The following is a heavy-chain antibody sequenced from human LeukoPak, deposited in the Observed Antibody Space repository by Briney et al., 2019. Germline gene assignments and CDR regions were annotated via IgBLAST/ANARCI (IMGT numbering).Heavy chain of an antibody. CDR1: GVTFGRYA. D-gene: IGHD5-18*01. CDR3: AKTKGYSYGYYFDY. Sequence: AVMLRRFLCAVNGVTFGRYAMHCVRQSLSKGLEWVAVMSYDGFNKYYADSVKGRFTISRDNSKNTLYLQMNSLRAEDTAVYYCAKTKGYSYGYYFDYWGQGTLVTVSS. CDR2: MSYDGFNK. V-gene: IGHV3-30*18. J-gene: IGHJ4*02.